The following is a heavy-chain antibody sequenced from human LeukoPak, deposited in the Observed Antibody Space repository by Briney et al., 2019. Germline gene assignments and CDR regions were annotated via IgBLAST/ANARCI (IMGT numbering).Heavy chain of an antibody. Sequence: PGGSLRLSCAASGFTFSSYWMHWVRQAPGKGLVWVSRINSDGSSTSYADSVKGRFTISGDNAKNTLYLQMNSLRAEDTAVYYCAREVRYGDYESGFDYWGQGALVTVSS. J-gene: IGHJ4*02. CDR1: GFTFSSYW. CDR3: AREVRYGDYESGFDY. V-gene: IGHV3-74*01. D-gene: IGHD4-17*01. CDR2: INSDGSST.